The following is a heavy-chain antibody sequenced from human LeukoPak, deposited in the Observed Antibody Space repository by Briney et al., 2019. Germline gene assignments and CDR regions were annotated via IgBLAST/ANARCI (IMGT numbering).Heavy chain of an antibody. J-gene: IGHJ5*02. CDR1: GGSISSYY. V-gene: IGHV4-59*01. D-gene: IGHD3-22*01. Sequence: PSETLSLTCTVSGGSISSYYWSWIRQPPGKGLEWIGYIYYSGSTNYNPSLKSRVTISVDTSKNQFSLKLSSVTAADTAVYYCARAPGNYYDGSGYYLIWFDPWGQGTLVTVSS. CDR3: ARAPGNYYDGSGYYLIWFDP. CDR2: IYYSGST.